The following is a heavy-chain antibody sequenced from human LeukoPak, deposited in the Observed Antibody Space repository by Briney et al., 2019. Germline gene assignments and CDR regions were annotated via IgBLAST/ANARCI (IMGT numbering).Heavy chain of an antibody. J-gene: IGHJ4*02. CDR3: VREVSGSGYVYYFDH. Sequence: GGSLRLSCAASGFTFSSYSFNWVRQAPGKGLEWVSSITTTSSYIWYADSVKGRFTISRDNAQNSLYLQMNSLRDEDTAVYYCVREVSGSGYVYYFDHWGQGTRVTVSS. D-gene: IGHD5-12*01. V-gene: IGHV3-21*01. CDR2: ITTTSSYI. CDR1: GFTFSSYS.